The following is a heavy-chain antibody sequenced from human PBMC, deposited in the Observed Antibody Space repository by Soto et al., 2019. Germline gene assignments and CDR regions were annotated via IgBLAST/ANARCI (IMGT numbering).Heavy chain of an antibody. J-gene: IGHJ4*02. V-gene: IGHV3-48*03. CDR1: GFKFSDYE. CDR2: ISSSGRIE. CDR3: ARANSGHDPSCDY. Sequence: EVRLVESGGNLVQPGGSLRITCAASGFKFSDYEMNWVRQAPGKGLEWVSHISSSGRIEYYLDSVKGRFTISRDNAKNSLSLEMNSLRAEDTGLYYCARANSGHDPSCDYWGQGTLVTVSS. D-gene: IGHD5-12*01.